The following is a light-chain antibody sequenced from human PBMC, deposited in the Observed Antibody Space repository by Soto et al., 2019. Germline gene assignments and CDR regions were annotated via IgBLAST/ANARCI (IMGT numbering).Light chain of an antibody. Sequence: DIVMTQSPDSLAVSLGGRATINCKSSQSVLYTSNNKNYLAWYQQKPRQPPKLLIYWASTRESGVPDRFSGSGSGTDFPLTISSLQAEDVAVYFCQQYHSTPWTFGQGTTVEIK. CDR1: QSVLYTSNNKNY. CDR2: WAS. CDR3: QQYHSTPWT. V-gene: IGKV4-1*01. J-gene: IGKJ1*01.